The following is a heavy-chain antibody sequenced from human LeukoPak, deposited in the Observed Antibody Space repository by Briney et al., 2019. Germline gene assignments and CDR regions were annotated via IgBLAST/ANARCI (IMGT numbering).Heavy chain of an antibody. V-gene: IGHV3-48*02. CDR1: GFTFSSYS. CDR3: ARGGKYYDILTGFYGGTFDY. D-gene: IGHD3-9*01. J-gene: IGHJ4*02. Sequence: PGGSLRLSCAASGFTFSSYSMNWVRQAPGKGLEWVSYINSSSSTIYYADSVKGRFTIPRDNAKNSLYLQMNSLRDEDTAVYYCARGGKYYDILTGFYGGTFDYWGQGTLVTVSS. CDR2: INSSSSTI.